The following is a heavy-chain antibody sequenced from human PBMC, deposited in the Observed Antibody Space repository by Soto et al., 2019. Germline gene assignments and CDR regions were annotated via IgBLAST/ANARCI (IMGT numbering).Heavy chain of an antibody. CDR1: GFTFSSYS. V-gene: IGHV3-48*02. CDR2: ISSSSSTI. Sequence: EVQLVESGGGLVQPGGSLRLSCAASGFTFSSYSMNWVRQAPGKGLEWVSYISSSSSTIYYADSVKGRFTISRDNAKNSLYLQMNSLRDEDTAVYYCVRESGGSSWFTQFDYWGQGTLVTVSS. J-gene: IGHJ4*02. D-gene: IGHD6-13*01. CDR3: VRESGGSSWFTQFDY.